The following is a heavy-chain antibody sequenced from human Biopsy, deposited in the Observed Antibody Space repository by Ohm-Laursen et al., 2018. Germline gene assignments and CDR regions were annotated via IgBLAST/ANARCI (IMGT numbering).Heavy chain of an antibody. Sequence: PGTLSLTCTVSGGSFTGHYWSWIRPPPGKGLEWIGHISYTGYTSYNASLKSRVTISVDTSRNHFSLRLSSLTAADTAVYYCARGSNDFGGLYFPRWGQGTLLTVSS. V-gene: IGHV4-59*11. CDR2: ISYTGYT. J-gene: IGHJ4*02. CDR3: ARGSNDFGGLYFPR. CDR1: GGSFTGHY. D-gene: IGHD4-23*01.